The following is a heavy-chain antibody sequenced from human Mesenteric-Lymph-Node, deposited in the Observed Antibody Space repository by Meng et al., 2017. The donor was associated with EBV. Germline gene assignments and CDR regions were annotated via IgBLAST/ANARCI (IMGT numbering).Heavy chain of an antibody. V-gene: IGHV3-21*01. CDR2: ISSNSTYI. CDR1: GFTFSSYH. J-gene: IGHJ4*02. CDR3: ASGAVPGY. D-gene: IGHD3-10*01. Sequence: EVQLVESGXXLVKPGGSLRLSCAASGFTFSSYHMNWVRQAPGKGLEWVSSISSNSTYIYYADSVKGRLTISRDNAKNSLYLQMNSLRAEDTAVYYCASGAVPGYWGQGTLVTVSS.